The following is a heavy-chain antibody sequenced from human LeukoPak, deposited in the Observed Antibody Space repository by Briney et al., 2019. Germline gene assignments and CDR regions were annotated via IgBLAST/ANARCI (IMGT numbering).Heavy chain of an antibody. CDR3: AREGGGYSYGRDAFDI. CDR2: IYHSGST. D-gene: IGHD5-18*01. Sequence: PSETLSLTCAVSGGSISSSNWWSWVRQPPGKGLEWIGEIYHSGSTNYNPSLKSRVTISVDKSKNQFSLKLSSVTAADTAVYYCAREGGGYSYGRDAFDIWGQGTMVTVSS. V-gene: IGHV4-4*02. J-gene: IGHJ3*02. CDR1: GGSISSSNW.